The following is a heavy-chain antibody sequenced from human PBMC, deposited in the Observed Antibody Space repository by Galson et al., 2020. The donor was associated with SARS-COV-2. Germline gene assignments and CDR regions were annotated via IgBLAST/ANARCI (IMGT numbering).Heavy chain of an antibody. Sequence: PGGSLRLSCAASGFTFSSYGMHWVRQAPGKGLEWVAVISYDGSNKYYADSVKRRFTISRDNSKNTLYLQMNSLRAEDTAVYYCAKALVPAAIIHYYGMDVWGQGTTVTVSS. J-gene: IGHJ6*02. CDR2: ISYDGSNK. D-gene: IGHD2-2*01. V-gene: IGHV3-30*18. CDR1: GFTFSSYG. CDR3: AKALVPAAIIHYYGMDV.